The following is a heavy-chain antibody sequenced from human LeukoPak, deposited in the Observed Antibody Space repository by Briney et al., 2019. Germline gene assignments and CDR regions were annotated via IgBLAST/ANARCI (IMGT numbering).Heavy chain of an antibody. CDR3: ARDLYCSGGSCYNWFDP. D-gene: IGHD2-15*01. V-gene: IGHV1-2*02. J-gene: IGHJ5*02. Sequence: ASVKVSCTASGYTFTVYYMHWVRPAPGQGLEWMGWINPNSGGTNYAQKFQGRVTMTRDTSISTAYMELSRLRSDDTAVYYCARDLYCSGGSCYNWFDPWGQGTLVTVSS. CDR2: INPNSGGT. CDR1: GYTFTVYY.